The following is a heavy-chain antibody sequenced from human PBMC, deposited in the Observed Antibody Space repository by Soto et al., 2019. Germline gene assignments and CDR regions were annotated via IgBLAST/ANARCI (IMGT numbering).Heavy chain of an antibody. V-gene: IGHV3-72*01. CDR2: TKNKPNNYTT. CDR1: GFTFTDHY. Sequence: GSLRLSCLASGFTFTDHYMDWVRQAPGTGLEWIARTKNKPNNYTTTYAASVKGRFTISRDDSESSLYLQMNNLKTEDTAVYYCAREIRRDYYYYYPLDVWGQGTTVTVSS. J-gene: IGHJ6*02. CDR3: AREIRRDYYYYYPLDV.